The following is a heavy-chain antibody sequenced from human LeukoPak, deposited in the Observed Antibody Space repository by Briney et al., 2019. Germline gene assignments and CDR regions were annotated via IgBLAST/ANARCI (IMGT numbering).Heavy chain of an antibody. V-gene: IGHV3-11*01. CDR2: ISSSSSTI. D-gene: IGHD6-13*01. J-gene: IGHJ4*02. Sequence: GGSLRLSYAASGFTFSDYYMSWIRQAPGKGLEWVSYISSSSSTIYYADSVKGRFTISRDNSKNTLYLQMNSLRAEDTAVYYCARVEKQQLAFDYWGQGTLVTVSS. CDR1: GFTFSDYY. CDR3: ARVEKQQLAFDY.